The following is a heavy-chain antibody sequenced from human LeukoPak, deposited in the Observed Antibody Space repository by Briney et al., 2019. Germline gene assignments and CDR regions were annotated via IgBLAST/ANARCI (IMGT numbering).Heavy chain of an antibody. CDR3: ARGDDYGDWYFDY. CDR2: INHSGST. Sequence: SETLSLTCAVYGGSFSGYYWSWIRQPPGKGLEWIGEINHSGSTNYNPSFKSRVTISVDTSKNQFSLKLSSVTAADTAVYYCARGDDYGDWYFDYWGQGTLVTVSS. CDR1: GGSFSGYY. D-gene: IGHD4-17*01. V-gene: IGHV4-34*01. J-gene: IGHJ4*02.